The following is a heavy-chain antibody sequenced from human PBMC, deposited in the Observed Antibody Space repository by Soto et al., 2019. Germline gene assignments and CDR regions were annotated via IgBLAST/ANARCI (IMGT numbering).Heavy chain of an antibody. Sequence: GGSLRLSCAASGFTFSGSAMHWVRQASGKGLEWVGRIRSKANSYATAYAASVKGRFTISRDDSKNTAYLQMNSLKTEDTAVYYCTTYCSSTSCPSFYFDYWGQGTLVTVSS. CDR3: TTYCSSTSCPSFYFDY. D-gene: IGHD2-2*01. CDR2: IRSKANSYAT. CDR1: GFTFSGSA. J-gene: IGHJ4*02. V-gene: IGHV3-73*01.